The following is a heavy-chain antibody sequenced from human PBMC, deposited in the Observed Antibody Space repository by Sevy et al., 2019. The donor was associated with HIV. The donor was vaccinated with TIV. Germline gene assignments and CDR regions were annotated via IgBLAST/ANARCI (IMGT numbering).Heavy chain of an antibody. D-gene: IGHD1-1*01. CDR3: AREPLRTTGAFDI. CDR1: GFTFSSYW. Sequence: GGSLILSCAASGFTFSSYWMSWVRQAPGKGLEWVANIKQDGSEKYYVDSVKGRFTISRDNAKNSLYLQMNSLRAEDTAVYYCAREPLRTTGAFDIWGQGTMLTVSS. CDR2: IKQDGSEK. J-gene: IGHJ3*02. V-gene: IGHV3-7*01.